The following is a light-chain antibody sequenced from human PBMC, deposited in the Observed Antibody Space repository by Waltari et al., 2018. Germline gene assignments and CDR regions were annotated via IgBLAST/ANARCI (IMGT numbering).Light chain of an antibody. CDR2: KNI. CDR1: SSNIGSNY. J-gene: IGLJ3*02. Sequence: QSVLTQPPSASGTPGQTVNMSCSGSSSNIGSNYVYRYQQLPGTAPKLLIYKNINRPSGVPYRFSVSKSGTSASLAISSLRSEDEADYYCAAWDDRLSGWVFGGGTKLTVL. CDR3: AAWDDRLSGWV. V-gene: IGLV1-47*01.